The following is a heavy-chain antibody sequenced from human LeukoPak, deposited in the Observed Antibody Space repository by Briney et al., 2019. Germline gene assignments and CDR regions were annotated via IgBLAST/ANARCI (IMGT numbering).Heavy chain of an antibody. CDR1: GFTLDEYG. Sequence: GGSLRLASAASGFTLDEYGMSWVRQAPGKGLEWVSGINWNGGSTGYADSVKGRFNISRDNDKNSLDLQMNSLRAEDTALYYCASRRRSGSYYNTIYYYYYMDVWGKGTTVTVSS. CDR3: ASRRRSGSYYNTIYYYYYMDV. J-gene: IGHJ6*03. CDR2: INWNGGST. V-gene: IGHV3-20*04. D-gene: IGHD3-10*01.